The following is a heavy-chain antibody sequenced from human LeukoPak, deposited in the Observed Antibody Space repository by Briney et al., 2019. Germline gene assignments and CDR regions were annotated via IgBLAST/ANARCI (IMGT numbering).Heavy chain of an antibody. V-gene: IGHV3-15*01. CDR1: GFTFSSFS. CDR2: IKSKTDGGTT. Sequence: GGSLRLSCATSGFTFSSFSMNWVRQAPGKGLEWVGRIKSKTDGGTTDYAAPVKGRFTISRDDSKNTLYLQMNSLKTEDTAVYYCTTTYYYDSSGQRSVYYFDYWGQGTLVTVSS. CDR3: TTTYYYDSSGQRSVYYFDY. J-gene: IGHJ4*02. D-gene: IGHD3-22*01.